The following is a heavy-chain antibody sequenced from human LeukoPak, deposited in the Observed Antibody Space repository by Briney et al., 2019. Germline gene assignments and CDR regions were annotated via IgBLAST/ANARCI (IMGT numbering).Heavy chain of an antibody. D-gene: IGHD3-22*01. CDR3: ARVTSGYFNY. J-gene: IGHJ4*02. CDR1: GGSISSYY. V-gene: IGHV4-59*01. CDR2: IYYSGNT. Sequence: PSETLSLTCTVSGGSISSYYWSRIRQPPGKGLEWIGYIYYSGNTNYNPSLKSRVTISVDTSKNQFSLKLSSVTAADTAVYYCARVTSGYFNYWGQGTLVTVSS.